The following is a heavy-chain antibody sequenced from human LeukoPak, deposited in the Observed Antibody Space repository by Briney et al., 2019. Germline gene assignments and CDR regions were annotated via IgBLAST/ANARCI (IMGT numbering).Heavy chain of an antibody. CDR2: FDPEDGET. D-gene: IGHD2-2*01. Sequence: ASVKVSCRVSGYTLTELSMHWVRQAPGKGLEWTGGFDPEDGETIYAQKFQGRVTMTEDTSTDTAYMELSSLRSEDTAVYYCATSFRRYCSSTSCYVGWFDPWGQGTLVTVSS. CDR3: ATSFRRYCSSTSCYVGWFDP. V-gene: IGHV1-24*01. J-gene: IGHJ5*02. CDR1: GYTLTELS.